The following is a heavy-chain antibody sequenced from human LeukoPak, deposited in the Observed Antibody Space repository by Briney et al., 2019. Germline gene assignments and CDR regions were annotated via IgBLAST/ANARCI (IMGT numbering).Heavy chain of an antibody. J-gene: IGHJ5*02. D-gene: IGHD3-10*01. CDR3: ARGSNPPTYYYGSGSYAGRWFDP. CDR1: GGSFSGYY. CDR2: INHSGST. Sequence: SETLSLTCAVYGGSFSGYYWSWIRQPPGKGLEWIGEINHSGSTNYNSSLKSRVTISVDTSKNQFSLKLSSVTAADTAVYYCARGSNPPTYYYGSGSYAGRWFDPWGQGTLVTVSS. V-gene: IGHV4-34*01.